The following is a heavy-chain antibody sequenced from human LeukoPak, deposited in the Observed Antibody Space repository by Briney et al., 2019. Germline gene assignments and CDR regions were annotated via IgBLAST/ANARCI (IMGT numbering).Heavy chain of an antibody. CDR2: ISGSGDRT. D-gene: IGHD5-18*01. V-gene: IGHV3-23*01. CDR3: AKDIAQGYTFGSIEQDY. CDR1: GFTFSSYA. J-gene: IGHJ4*02. Sequence: GGSLRLSCGASGFTFSSYAMSWVRQAPGKGLEWVSGISGSGDRTYYADSVKGRFTISRDNSKDTLSLQMNSLRAEDTAVYYCAKDIAQGYTFGSIEQDYWGQGTLVTVSS.